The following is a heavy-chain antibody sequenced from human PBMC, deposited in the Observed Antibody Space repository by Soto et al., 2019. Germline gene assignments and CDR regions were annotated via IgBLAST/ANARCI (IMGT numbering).Heavy chain of an antibody. J-gene: IGHJ5*02. CDR3: ARYSFNYGSGSYYLVDP. CDR1: GYTFTSYD. Sequence: QVQLVQSGAEVKKPGASVKVSCKASGYTFTSYDISWVRQATGQGLEWMGWMNPNSGNTGYALKFQGRVTMTRNISISTAYMELSSLRHEDTAIYYCARYSFNYGSGSYYLVDPWGQGTLVTVSS. D-gene: IGHD3-10*01. V-gene: IGHV1-8*01. CDR2: MNPNSGNT.